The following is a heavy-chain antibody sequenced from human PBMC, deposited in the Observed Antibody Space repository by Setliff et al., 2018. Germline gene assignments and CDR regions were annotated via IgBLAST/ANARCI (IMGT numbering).Heavy chain of an antibody. Sequence: GESLKISCKGSGYTFTNYWIAWVRQMPGKGLEYMGIIYPADSDTTYSPSFQGQVTISADKSINTAYLQWSSLKASDPAIYYCARVGPLTDDAFDIWGQGTMVTVSS. D-gene: IGHD1-26*01. CDR1: GYTFTNYW. CDR2: IYPADSDT. V-gene: IGHV5-51*01. CDR3: ARVGPLTDDAFDI. J-gene: IGHJ3*02.